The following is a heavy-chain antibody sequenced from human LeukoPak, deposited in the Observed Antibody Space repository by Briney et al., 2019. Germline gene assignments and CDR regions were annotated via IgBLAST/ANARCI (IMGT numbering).Heavy chain of an antibody. CDR2: ISGSGGST. J-gene: IGHJ5*02. CDR3: AKDPPFYGDYVRFDP. CDR1: GFTFSSYA. D-gene: IGHD4-17*01. V-gene: IGHV3-23*01. Sequence: PGGYLRLSCAASGFTFSSYAMSWVRQAPGKGLEWVSAISGSGGSTYYADSVKGRFTISRDNSKNPLYLQMNSQRAEDTAVYYCAKDPPFYGDYVRFDPWGQGTLVTVSS.